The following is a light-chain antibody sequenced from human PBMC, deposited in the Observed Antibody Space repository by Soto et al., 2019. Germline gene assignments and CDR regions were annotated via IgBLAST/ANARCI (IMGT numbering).Light chain of an antibody. CDR3: QQRSNWPTIT. V-gene: IGKV3-11*01. CDR2: DAS. CDR1: QSVSSY. Sequence: EIVLTQSPATPSLSPGERATLSCRPSQSVSSYLAWYQQKPGQAPRLLIYDASNQATGIPARFSGSGSGTDFTLTISSLEPEDFAVYYCQQRSNWPTITFGQGTRVEIK. J-gene: IGKJ5*01.